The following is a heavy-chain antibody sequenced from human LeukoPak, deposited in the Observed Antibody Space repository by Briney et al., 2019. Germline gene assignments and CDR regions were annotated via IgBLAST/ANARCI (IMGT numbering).Heavy chain of an antibody. CDR1: GFTFSSYA. V-gene: IGHV3-23*01. Sequence: GGSLRLSCAASGFTFSSYAMSWVRQAPGKGLEWVSAISGSGGSTYYADSVKGRFTISRGNSKNTLYLQMNSLRAEDTAVYYCATTGYSSRNYWGQGTLVTVSS. J-gene: IGHJ4*02. CDR2: ISGSGGST. CDR3: ATTGYSSRNY. D-gene: IGHD6-13*01.